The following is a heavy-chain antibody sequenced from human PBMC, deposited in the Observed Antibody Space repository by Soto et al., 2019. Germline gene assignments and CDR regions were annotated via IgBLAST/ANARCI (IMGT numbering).Heavy chain of an antibody. CDR3: ARGIPAFGEVIYYYGMDV. D-gene: IGHD3-10*01. CDR2: IWYDGSNK. V-gene: IGHV3-33*01. Sequence: QVQLVESGGGVVQPGRSLRLSCAASGFTFSSYGMHWVRQAPGKGLEWVAVIWYDGSNKYYADSVKGRFTISRDNSKNTLYLQMNSLRAEDTAVYYCARGIPAFGEVIYYYGMDVWGQGTTVTVSS. J-gene: IGHJ6*02. CDR1: GFTFSSYG.